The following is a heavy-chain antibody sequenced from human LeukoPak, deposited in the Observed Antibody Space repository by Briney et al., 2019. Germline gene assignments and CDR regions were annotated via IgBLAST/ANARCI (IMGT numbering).Heavy chain of an antibody. V-gene: IGHV4-4*02. J-gene: IGHJ4*02. CDR2: IYHGGST. CDR3: ARGEEHGSGTVHFDY. D-gene: IGHD3-10*01. Sequence: SETLSLTCAVSGGSISSSNWWSWVRQPPGKGVVWIGEIYHGGSTNYNPSPKSRVTMSVDKSKNQFSLELSSVTAADTAVYYCARGEEHGSGTVHFDYWGQGILVTVSS. CDR1: GGSISSSNW.